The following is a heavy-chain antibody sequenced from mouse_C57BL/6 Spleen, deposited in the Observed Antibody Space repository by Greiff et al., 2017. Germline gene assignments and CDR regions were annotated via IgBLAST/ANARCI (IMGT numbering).Heavy chain of an antibody. CDR2: IDPSDSYT. D-gene: IGHD1-1*01. J-gene: IGHJ2*01. Sequence: VQLQQPGAELVMPGASVKLSCKASGYTFTSYWMHWVKQRPGQGLEWIGEIDPSDSYTNYNQKFKGKSTLTVDKSSSTAYMQLISLTSEDSAVYYCARGDYGSSYGYWGQGTTLTVSS. CDR1: GYTFTSYW. V-gene: IGHV1-69*01. CDR3: ARGDYGSSYGY.